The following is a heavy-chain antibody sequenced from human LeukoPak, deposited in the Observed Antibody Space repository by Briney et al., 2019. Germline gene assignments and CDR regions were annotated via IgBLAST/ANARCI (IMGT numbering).Heavy chain of an antibody. CDR2: ISSSGSTK. V-gene: IGHV3-11*01. Sequence: KSGGSLRLSCAASGFTFSDYYMSWIRQAPGKGLEWVSYISSSGSTKYYADSVKGRFTISRDNAKNSYLQMNSLRAEDTAVYYCAGLHSRENWFDPWGQGTLVTVSS. CDR3: AGLHSRENWFDP. D-gene: IGHD4-11*01. CDR1: GFTFSDYY. J-gene: IGHJ5*02.